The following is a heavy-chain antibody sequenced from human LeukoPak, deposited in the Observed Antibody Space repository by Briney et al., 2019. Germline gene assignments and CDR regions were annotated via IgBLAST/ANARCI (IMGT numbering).Heavy chain of an antibody. J-gene: IGHJ5*02. CDR3: ARDDCSSISCYHNWFDP. D-gene: IGHD2-2*01. CDR2: IKQDGSEK. CDR1: GFTFSSYW. Sequence: AGGSLRLSCAASGFTFSSYWMSWVRQAPGKGLEGVANIKQDGSEKYYVDSVKGRFTISRDNAKNPLYLQRNSLRAEDTAVYYCARDDCSSISCYHNWFDPWGQGTLVTVSS. V-gene: IGHV3-7*01.